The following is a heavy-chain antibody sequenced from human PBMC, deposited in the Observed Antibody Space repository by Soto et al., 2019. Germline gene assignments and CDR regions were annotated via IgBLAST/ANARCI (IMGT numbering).Heavy chain of an antibody. CDR3: ARGFDILTGQYYFDY. CDR1: GGAISSSNW. V-gene: IGHV4-4*02. J-gene: IGHJ4*02. CDR2: IYHSGST. Sequence: SETLSLTGAVSGGAISSSNWWRWVRQPPGKGLEWIGEIYHSGSTNYNPSLKSRVTISVDKSKNQFSLKLSSVTAADTAVYYCARGFDILTGQYYFDYWGQGTLVTVS. D-gene: IGHD3-9*01.